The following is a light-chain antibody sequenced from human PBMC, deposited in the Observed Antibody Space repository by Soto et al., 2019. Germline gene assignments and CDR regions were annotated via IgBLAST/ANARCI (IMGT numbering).Light chain of an antibody. CDR3: QQYNNWPHT. CDR2: GVS. Sequence: MTQSPASLSASVGDRVTITCRASQSISSKLAWFQQKPGQATSLLIYGVSTRATGVPGRFSGRGSGTESTLTINSLQSEDFAVYYRQQYNNWPHTFGQGTKVDI. V-gene: IGKV3-15*01. CDR1: QSISSK. J-gene: IGKJ2*01.